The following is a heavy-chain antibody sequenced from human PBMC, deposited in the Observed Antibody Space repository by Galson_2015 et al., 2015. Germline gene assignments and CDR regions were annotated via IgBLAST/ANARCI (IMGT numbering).Heavy chain of an antibody. CDR1: GGSISSGDYY. CDR3: ASTYDSSGPGDY. CDR2: IYYSGST. J-gene: IGHJ4*02. D-gene: IGHD3-22*01. V-gene: IGHV4-30-4*01. Sequence: TLSLTCTVSGGSISSGDYYWSWIRQPPGKGLEWIGYIYYSGSTYYNPSLKSRVTISVDTSKNQFSLKLSSVTAADTAVYYCASTYDSSGPGDYWGQGTLVTVSS.